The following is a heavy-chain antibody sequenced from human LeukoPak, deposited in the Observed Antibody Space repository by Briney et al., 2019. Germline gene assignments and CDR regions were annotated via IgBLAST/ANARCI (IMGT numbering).Heavy chain of an antibody. Sequence: ASVKVSCKTSGGTFLSHTFSWVRQAPGQGLEWMGWINPNSGGTNYAQKFQGRVTMTRDTSISTAYMELSRLRSDDTAVYYCARAVDTAMVTRFDYWGQGTLVTVSS. J-gene: IGHJ4*02. D-gene: IGHD5-18*01. V-gene: IGHV1-2*02. CDR1: GGTFLSHT. CDR3: ARAVDTAMVTRFDY. CDR2: INPNSGGT.